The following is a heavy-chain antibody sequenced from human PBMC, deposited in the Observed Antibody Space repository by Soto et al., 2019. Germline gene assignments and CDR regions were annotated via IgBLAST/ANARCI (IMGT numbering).Heavy chain of an antibody. V-gene: IGHV2-5*01. CDR1: GFSLRTSGVG. CDR3: AHGRRYYDTSGCYYADLDY. Sequence: QITLKESGPTLVKPTQTLTLTCTFSGFSLRTSGVGVGWIRQPPGKAPEWLALIYWNDDKRYSPSLKSRLTITKDTSRNRVVLTVTNMDPVDTATYYCAHGRRYYDTSGCYYADLDYWGRGTLVTVSS. D-gene: IGHD3-22*01. CDR2: IYWNDDK. J-gene: IGHJ4*02.